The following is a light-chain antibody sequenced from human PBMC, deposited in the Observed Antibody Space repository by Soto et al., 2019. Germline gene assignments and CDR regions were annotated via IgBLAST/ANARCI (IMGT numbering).Light chain of an antibody. Sequence: EIVMTQSPATLSVSPGDGATLSCRASQGIGDTLAWYQQKPGQTPRLLIYDTSIRATGVPARFSGSRSGAEFTLTISSLHSEDVAVYYCQHYGTWPLTFGGGTKVESK. V-gene: IGKV3-15*01. CDR3: QHYGTWPLT. CDR1: QGIGDT. J-gene: IGKJ4*01. CDR2: DTS.